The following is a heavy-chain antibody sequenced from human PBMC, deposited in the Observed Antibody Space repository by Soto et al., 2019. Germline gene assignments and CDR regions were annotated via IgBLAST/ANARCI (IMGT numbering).Heavy chain of an antibody. J-gene: IGHJ6*02. CDR3: GREGWIQLREYYYYGMDV. CDR2: ISAHNGNT. D-gene: IGHD5-18*01. V-gene: IGHV1-18*01. CDR1: GYTFTSYG. Sequence: ASVKVSCKASGYTFTSYGISWVRQAPGQGLEWMGWISAHNGNTNYAQKFQGRVTMTTDTSTSTAYMELRSLRSDDTAVYYCGREGWIQLREYYYYGMDVWGQGTTVTVSS.